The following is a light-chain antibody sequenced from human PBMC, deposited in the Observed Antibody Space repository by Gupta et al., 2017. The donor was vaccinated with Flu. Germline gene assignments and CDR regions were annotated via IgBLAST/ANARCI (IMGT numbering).Light chain of an antibody. CDR1: QSVYARY. Sequence: EIVLTQSPGTLSLSPGERATLSCRASQSVYARYLAWYQQKPGQAPRLLIYGASSSAIGIPDRFSGSGSGTDFTLTISRLEPEDLAVYYCQQYGTSPQTFGQGTKVEIK. CDR3: QQYGTSPQT. CDR2: GAS. V-gene: IGKV3-20*01. J-gene: IGKJ1*01.